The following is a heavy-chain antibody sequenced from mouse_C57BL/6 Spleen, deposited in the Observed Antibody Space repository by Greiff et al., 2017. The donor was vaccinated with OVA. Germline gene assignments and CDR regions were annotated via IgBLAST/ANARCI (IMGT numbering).Heavy chain of an antibody. Sequence: EVMLVESGGGLVKPGGSLKLSCAASGFTFSDYGMHWVRQAPEKGLEWVAYISSGSSTIYYADTVKGRVTISRDNATNTLFLQMTSLRSEDTAMDYCARYDYNRYDFDYWGQGTTLTVSS. CDR2: ISSGSSTI. J-gene: IGHJ2*01. CDR3: ARYDYNRYDFDY. CDR1: GFTFSDYG. D-gene: IGHD2-4*01. V-gene: IGHV5-17*01.